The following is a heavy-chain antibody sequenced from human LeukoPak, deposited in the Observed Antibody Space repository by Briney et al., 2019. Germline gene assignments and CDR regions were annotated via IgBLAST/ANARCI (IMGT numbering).Heavy chain of an antibody. Sequence: PGGSLRLSCAAPGFTFSNAWMSWVRQAPGKGLEWVGRIKSKTDGGTTDYAAPVKGRFTISRDDSKNTLYLQMNSLKTEDTAVYYCTTVGAAAGTAGDYYYYGMDVWGQGTTVTVSS. CDR3: TTVGAAAGTAGDYYYYGMDV. CDR2: IKSKTDGGTT. J-gene: IGHJ6*02. CDR1: GFTFSNAW. V-gene: IGHV3-15*01. D-gene: IGHD6-13*01.